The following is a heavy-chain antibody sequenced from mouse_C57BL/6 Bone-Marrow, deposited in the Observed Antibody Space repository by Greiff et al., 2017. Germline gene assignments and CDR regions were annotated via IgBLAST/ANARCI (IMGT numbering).Heavy chain of an antibody. D-gene: IGHD2-4*01. J-gene: IGHJ4*01. CDR3: ARYDYDGYYYAMDY. CDR1: GYAFSSSW. Sequence: VQLQQSGPELVKPGASVKISCKASGYAFSSSWLNWVKQRPGKGLEWIGRIYPGDGDTNYNGKFKGKPTLTADKSSSTAYMQLSSLTSEDSAVYFCARYDYDGYYYAMDYWGQGTSVTVSS. V-gene: IGHV1-82*01. CDR2: IYPGDGDT.